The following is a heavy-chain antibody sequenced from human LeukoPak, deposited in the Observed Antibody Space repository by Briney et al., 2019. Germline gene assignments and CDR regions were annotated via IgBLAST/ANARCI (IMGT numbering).Heavy chain of an antibody. J-gene: IGHJ4*02. CDR2: ITGNGADT. CDR1: GFTFSSSA. V-gene: IGHV3-23*01. D-gene: IGHD6-19*01. Sequence: GGSLRLSCAASGFTFSSSAMTWVRQAPGKGLEWVSGITGNGADTYYADSVKGRFTISRDNSRNTLYLQMNSLRAEDTAVYYCAKRGSGWSYDYWGQGTLVTVSS. CDR3: AKRGSGWSYDY.